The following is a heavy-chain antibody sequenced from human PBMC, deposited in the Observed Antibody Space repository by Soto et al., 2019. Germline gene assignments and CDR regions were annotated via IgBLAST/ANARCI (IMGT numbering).Heavy chain of an antibody. CDR2: ISGSGAAT. Sequence: GGSLRLSCAASGFAFSSYAMTWVRQAPGKGPEWVSAISGSGAATYYADSVQGRFTISRDNSKNTLYLQMNSLRVEDTAVYYCAKDISVGVTNYGMDVWGQGTTVTVSS. V-gene: IGHV3-23*01. J-gene: IGHJ6*02. CDR3: AKDISVGVTNYGMDV. CDR1: GFAFSSYA. D-gene: IGHD2-21*02.